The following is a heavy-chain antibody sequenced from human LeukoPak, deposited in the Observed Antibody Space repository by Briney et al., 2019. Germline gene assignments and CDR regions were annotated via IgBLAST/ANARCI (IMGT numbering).Heavy chain of an antibody. CDR1: GYTFTSYA. D-gene: IGHD6-19*01. CDR2: INAGNGNT. CDR3: ARAVSPRTLSTSIAVAGTRGLTFDY. J-gene: IGHJ4*02. V-gene: IGHV1-3*01. Sequence: ASVKVSCKASGYTFTSYAMHWVRQAPGQRLEWMGWINAGNGNTKHSQEFQGRVTFTRDTSANTAYMELSSLRSEDTAVYFCARAVSPRTLSTSIAVAGTRGLTFDYWGQGTLVTVSS.